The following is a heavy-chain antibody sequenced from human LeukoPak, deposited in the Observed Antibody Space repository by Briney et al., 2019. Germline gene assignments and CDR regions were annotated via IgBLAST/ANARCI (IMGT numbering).Heavy chain of an antibody. D-gene: IGHD6-19*01. CDR3: ATGLAVAGTNWFDP. CDR1: GYTLTELS. Sequence: ASVKVSCTVSGYTLTELSMHWVRQAPGKGLEWMGGSDPEDGETIYAQKFQGRVTMTEDTSTDTAYMELSSLRSEDTAVYYCATGLAVAGTNWFDPWGEGTLVTVSS. J-gene: IGHJ5*02. V-gene: IGHV1-24*01. CDR2: SDPEDGET.